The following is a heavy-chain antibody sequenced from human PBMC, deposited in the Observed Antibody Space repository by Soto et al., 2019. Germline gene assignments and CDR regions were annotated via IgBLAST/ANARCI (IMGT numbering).Heavy chain of an antibody. Sequence: SVKISCKASGGTISSCAISSVRHDPGQGLEGMVAVIPIFGTANYAQKFQGRVTITADESTSTAYMELSSLRSEETAVYYCARLVGPVWGSYRFEDADGMDIWGQGTTVTVSS. D-gene: IGHD3-16*02. CDR3: ARLVGPVWGSYRFEDADGMDI. CDR1: GGTISSCA. J-gene: IGHJ6*02. V-gene: IGHV1-69*13. CDR2: VIPIFGTA.